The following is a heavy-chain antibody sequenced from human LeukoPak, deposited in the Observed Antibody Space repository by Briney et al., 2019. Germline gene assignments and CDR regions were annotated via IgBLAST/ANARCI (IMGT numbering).Heavy chain of an antibody. D-gene: IGHD1-20*01. CDR3: ARNNWSIDYGIDV. CDR2: DYYSGSS. Sequence: SETLSLTCTVSGGSITDYYWGWIRQPPGKGLEWIGYDYYSGSSNYNPSLKSRVTISVDTSKSQVSLKLISVTAADTAVYYCARNNWSIDYGIDVWGQGTTVIVSS. CDR1: GGSITDYY. J-gene: IGHJ6*02. V-gene: IGHV4-59*08.